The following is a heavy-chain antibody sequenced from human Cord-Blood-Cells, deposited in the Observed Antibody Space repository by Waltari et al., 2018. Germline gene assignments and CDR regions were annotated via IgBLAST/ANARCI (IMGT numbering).Heavy chain of an antibody. V-gene: IGHV1-18*01. J-gene: IGHJ4*02. D-gene: IGHD3-3*01. CDR2: ISAYNGNT. Sequence: HVQLVQSGAEVKKPGASVKVSCKASGSTFTSYGISWVRQAPGQGLEWMGWISAYNGNTNYAQKLQGRVTMTTDTSTSTAYMELRSLRSDDTAVYYCARDSSSYFLILEWLLDYWGQGTLVTVSS. CDR1: GSTFTSYG. CDR3: ARDSSSYFLILEWLLDY.